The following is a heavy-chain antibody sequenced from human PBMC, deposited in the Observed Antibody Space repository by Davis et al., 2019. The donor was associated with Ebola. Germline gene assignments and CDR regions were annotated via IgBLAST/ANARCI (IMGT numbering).Heavy chain of an antibody. CDR1: GYTFTSYY. CDR3: ARDKAYCGGDCYSPADYYYYYGMDV. CDR2: INPSGGSA. D-gene: IGHD2-21*02. Sequence: AASVKVSCKASGYTFTSYYMHWVRQAPGQGLEGMGIINPSGGSASYAQKFQGRVTMTRDTHTSTVYMELSSLRSEDTAVYYCARDKAYCGGDCYSPADYYYYYGMDVWGQGTTVTVSS. J-gene: IGHJ6*02. V-gene: IGHV1-46*01.